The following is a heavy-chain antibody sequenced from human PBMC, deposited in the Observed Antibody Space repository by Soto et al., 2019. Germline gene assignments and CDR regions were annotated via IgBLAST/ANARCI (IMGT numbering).Heavy chain of an antibody. CDR1: GFSFSSYA. CDR3: AKGGGFGTGAYYNVAY. Sequence: EVQLLESGGGLVEPGGSLRLSCTASGFSFSSYAMTWVRQAPGKGLEWVSSTTDDGGRTFYADSVKGRFTISRDNSNKRLYLQMNGLRAEDTDFDYWAKGGGFGTGAYYNVAYWGQGTLVTVSS. J-gene: IGHJ4*02. V-gene: IGHV3-23*01. CDR2: TTDDGGRT. D-gene: IGHD3-10*01.